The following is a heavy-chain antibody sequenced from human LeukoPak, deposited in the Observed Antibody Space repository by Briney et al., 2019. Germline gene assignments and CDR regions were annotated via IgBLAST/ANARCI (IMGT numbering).Heavy chain of an antibody. J-gene: IGHJ4*02. V-gene: IGHV3-30*18. Sequence: GRSLRLSCTASGISFSSSDMHWVRQAPGKGLEWVAVISYDGSNKYYADSVKGRFTISRDNSKNTLYVQMNSLRAEDTAVYYCAKTSVAGTLWGQGTLVTVSS. CDR2: ISYDGSNK. CDR3: AKTSVAGTL. D-gene: IGHD6-19*01. CDR1: GISFSSSD.